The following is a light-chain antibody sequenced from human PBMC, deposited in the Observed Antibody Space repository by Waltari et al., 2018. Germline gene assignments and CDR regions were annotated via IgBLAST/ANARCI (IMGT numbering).Light chain of an antibody. Sequence: QSALTQPASVSGCPGPSITIPCTGSISDVGGYTSLSWYQQHPGKAPKLIIYDVSYRPSGVSNRFSGSKSGNTASLTISGLRSEDEADYYCTSYISSSTRYVFGAGTKVTVL. V-gene: IGLV2-14*03. J-gene: IGLJ1*01. CDR3: TSYISSSTRYV. CDR2: DVS. CDR1: ISDVGGYTS.